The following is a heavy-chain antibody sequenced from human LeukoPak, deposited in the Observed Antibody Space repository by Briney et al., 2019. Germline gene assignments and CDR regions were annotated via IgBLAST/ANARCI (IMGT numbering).Heavy chain of an antibody. CDR1: GGSISSYY. CDR2: IYYSGST. D-gene: IGHD1-7*01. J-gene: IGHJ3*02. V-gene: IGHV4-59*08. CDR3: ARLNWNYHAFDI. Sequence: SETLSLTCTVSGGSISSYYWSWSRQPPGKGLEWIGYIYYSGSTNYNPSLKSRVTVSVDTSKNQFSLKLSSVTAADTAVYYCARLNWNYHAFDIWGQGTMVTVSS.